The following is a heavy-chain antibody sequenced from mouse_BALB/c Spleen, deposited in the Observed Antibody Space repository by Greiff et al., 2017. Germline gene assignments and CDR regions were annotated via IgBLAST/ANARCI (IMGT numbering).Heavy chain of an antibody. D-gene: IGHD2-1*01. CDR1: GDSITSGY. V-gene: IGHV3-8*02. CDR3: ARSLYGNYVKFAY. Sequence: EVQLVESGPSLVKPSQTLSLTCSVTGDSITSGYWNWIRKFPGNKLEYMGYISYSGSTYYNPSLKSRISITRDTSKNQYYLQLNSVTTEDTATYYCARSLYGNYVKFAYWGQGTLVTVSA. J-gene: IGHJ3*01. CDR2: ISYSGST.